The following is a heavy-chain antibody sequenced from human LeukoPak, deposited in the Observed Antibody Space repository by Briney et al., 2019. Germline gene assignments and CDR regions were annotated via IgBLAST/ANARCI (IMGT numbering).Heavy chain of an antibody. J-gene: IGHJ4*03. V-gene: IGHV4-34*01. D-gene: IGHD3-22*01. CDR2: INHSGSS. CDR3: ARGSRVYDRSGFHTWHDY. CDR1: GGSFSGYY. Sequence: PSETLSLTCAVYGGSFSGYYWSWIRQPPGKGLEWIGEINHSGSSNYSPSLESRVSISMDTSKNHFSLEITSVTAADTAVYYCARGSRVYDRSGFHTWHDYWGHGTLVTVSS.